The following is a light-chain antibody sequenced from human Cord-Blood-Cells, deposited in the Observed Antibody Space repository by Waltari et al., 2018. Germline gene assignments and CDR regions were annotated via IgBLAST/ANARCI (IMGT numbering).Light chain of an antibody. CDR1: RRDVGGYNY. CDR2: EVS. Sequence: QSALTQPASVSGSPGQSITIPCTGTRRDVGGYNYVSWYQQHPGKAPKLMIYEVSNRPSGVSNRFSGSKSGNTASLTISGLQAEDEADYYCSSYTSSSTLDVFGTGTKVTVL. V-gene: IGLV2-14*01. J-gene: IGLJ1*01. CDR3: SSYTSSSTLDV.